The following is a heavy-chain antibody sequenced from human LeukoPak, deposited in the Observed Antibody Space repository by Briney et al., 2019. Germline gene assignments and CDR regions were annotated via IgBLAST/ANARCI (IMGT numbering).Heavy chain of an antibody. Sequence: GGSLRLSCVVSGMTLSNYAMSWVRQAPGKGLEWVSGLSGYNGRKWYADSVQGRFTISRDNSKNTLYLQMNSLRVEDTAIYYCAKDVPYCSSTICYKGFDYWGQGTLVTVSS. CDR3: AKDVPYCSSTICYKGFDY. CDR1: GMTLSNYA. D-gene: IGHD2-2*02. CDR2: LSGYNGRK. V-gene: IGHV3-23*01. J-gene: IGHJ4*02.